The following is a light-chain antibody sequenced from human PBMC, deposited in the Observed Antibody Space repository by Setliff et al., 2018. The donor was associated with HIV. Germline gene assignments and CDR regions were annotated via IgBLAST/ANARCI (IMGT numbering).Light chain of an antibody. CDR1: GSDISGYNY. V-gene: IGLV2-14*03. CDR3: SSYTSTRSWV. Sequence: QSVLTQPTSVSGSPGQSIAISCNGTGSDISGYNYVSWYQQHPGKAPNLIIYVVTSRPSGSSPPFSGSKSGNTASLTISGLQAEDEAVYFCSSYTSTRSWVFGGGT. J-gene: IGLJ3*02. CDR2: VVT.